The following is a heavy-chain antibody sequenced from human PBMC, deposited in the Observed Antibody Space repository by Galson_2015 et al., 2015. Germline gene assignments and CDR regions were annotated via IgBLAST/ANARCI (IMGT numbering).Heavy chain of an antibody. Sequence: SVKVSCKAFGYTFTTSDYMHWVRQAPGQGLEWMGIINPSDGIANYTQKFQDRVTMTRDTSTGAVYIEVSSLRSEDTAVYYCARAADQYFDSWGQGTPVTVSS. J-gene: IGHJ4*02. CDR3: ARAADQYFDS. CDR2: INPSDGIA. D-gene: IGHD4-11*01. V-gene: IGHV1-46*01. CDR1: GYTFTTSDY.